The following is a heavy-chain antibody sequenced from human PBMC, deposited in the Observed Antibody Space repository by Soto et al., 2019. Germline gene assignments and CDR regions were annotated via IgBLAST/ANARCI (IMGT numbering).Heavy chain of an antibody. J-gene: IGHJ4*02. CDR1: GLSLSTSGVG. Sequence: QITLKESGPTLVKPTQTVTLTCTFSGLSLSTSGVGVGWIRQPPEKALEWLALIYWDDDKLYSPSLKTRLTITKDTSNNHVVLTMTNMDPVDTATYYCAHTGGYDSFEFWGQGTMVTVSS. D-gene: IGHD5-12*01. CDR3: AHTGGYDSFEF. V-gene: IGHV2-5*02. CDR2: IYWDDDK.